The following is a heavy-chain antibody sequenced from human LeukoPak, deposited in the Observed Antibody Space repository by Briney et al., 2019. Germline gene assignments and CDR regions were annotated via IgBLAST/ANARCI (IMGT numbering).Heavy chain of an antibody. CDR3: TRRRDGYSGAGCYFDY. CDR1: GGSISSYY. V-gene: IGHV4-59*08. D-gene: IGHD5-24*01. J-gene: IGHJ4*02. CDR2: FYDSGST. Sequence: SETLSLTCTVSGGSISSYYWSWIRQPPGKGLEWIGYFYDSGSTNYNPSLESRVTGSVDTSKNQFTLKLRSVTAADTAVYYGTRRRDGYSGAGCYFDYWGQGTLVTVSS.